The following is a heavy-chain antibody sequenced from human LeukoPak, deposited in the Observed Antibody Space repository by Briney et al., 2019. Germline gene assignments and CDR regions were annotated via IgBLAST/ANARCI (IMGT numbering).Heavy chain of an antibody. CDR1: GGSISRYY. Sequence: SETLSLTCTVSGGSISRYYWSWLRQPAGKGLEWIGRIYTSGSTNYNPSLKSRVTMSVYTSKNHFSLRLSSVTAADTAVYYCARHQSSFDYWGQGTLVTVSS. CDR3: ARHQSSFDY. CDR2: IYTSGST. J-gene: IGHJ4*02. D-gene: IGHD2-2*01. V-gene: IGHV4-4*07.